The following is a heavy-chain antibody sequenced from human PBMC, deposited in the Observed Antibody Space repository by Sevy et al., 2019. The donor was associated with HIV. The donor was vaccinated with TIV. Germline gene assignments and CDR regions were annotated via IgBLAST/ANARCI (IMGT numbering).Heavy chain of an antibody. Sequence: ASVKVSCKASGGTFSSYAISWVRQAPGQGLEWMGGIIPIFGTANYAQKFQGRVTITADKSTSTAYMELSSLRSEDTAVDYCAVRGGLWWDIFYYYSMDVWGKGTTVTVSS. D-gene: IGHD2-21*01. CDR3: AVRGGLWWDIFYYYSMDV. V-gene: IGHV1-69*06. CDR2: IIPIFGTA. CDR1: GGTFSSYA. J-gene: IGHJ6*03.